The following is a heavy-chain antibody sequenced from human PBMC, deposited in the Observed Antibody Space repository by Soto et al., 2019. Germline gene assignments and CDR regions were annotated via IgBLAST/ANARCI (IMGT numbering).Heavy chain of an antibody. V-gene: IGHV1-69*02. CDR2: IVPMIGKV. CDR3: ALRTGNWNPLAD. Sequence: QVQLVQSGAEVEKPGSSVKVSCKVSGGTTSSYTIGWVRQAPGQGLQWMGNIVPMIGKVDYAQTFHDRATLTADKSPRTAYMELSRLRSEDTAVYFCALRTGNWNPLADWGQGTLVTVSS. D-gene: IGHD1-1*01. CDR1: GGTTSSYT. J-gene: IGHJ4*02.